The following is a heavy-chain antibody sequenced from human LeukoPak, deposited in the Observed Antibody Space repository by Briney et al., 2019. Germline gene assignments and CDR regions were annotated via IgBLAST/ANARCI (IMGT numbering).Heavy chain of an antibody. CDR3: ASFSWGSGTYIHEGIWSWFDP. D-gene: IGHD3-10*01. J-gene: IGHJ5*02. Sequence: SETLSLTCTDPGGSISSYYWSWIRQPPGKGLEWIGYISISVDTNYNASLKSRVTISVDTSKNQFSLKLSSVHAAYTAVDYGASFSWGSGTYIHEGIWSWFDPWGQGTLVTVSS. CDR1: GGSISSYY. CDR2: ISISVDT. V-gene: IGHV4-4*08.